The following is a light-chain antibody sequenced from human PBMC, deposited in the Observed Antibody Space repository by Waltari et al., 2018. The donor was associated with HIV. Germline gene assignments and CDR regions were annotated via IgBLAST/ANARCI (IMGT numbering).Light chain of an antibody. J-gene: IGLJ3*02. V-gene: IGLV2-14*01. CDR3: SSYAATTTIL. Sequence: QSVLTQPASVSGSPGPSITISCTGTNSDVGAYDYVSWYQQYPGNAPNLLVYEVTIRSPGISYRFSGSKSGNTASMTISGLQPEDEAHYYCSSYAATTTILFGGGTRLTVL. CDR1: NSDVGAYDY. CDR2: EVT.